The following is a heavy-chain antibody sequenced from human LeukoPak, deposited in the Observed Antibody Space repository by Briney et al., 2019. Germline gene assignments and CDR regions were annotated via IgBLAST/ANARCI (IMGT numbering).Heavy chain of an antibody. CDR1: GFTFSSYE. D-gene: IGHD6-19*01. CDR2: ISSSGSTI. V-gene: IGHV3-48*03. Sequence: GGSLRLSCAASGFTFSSYEMNWVRQAPGKGLEWVSYISSSGSTIYYADSVKGRFTISRDNAKNSLYLQMNSLRAEDTAVYYCARDGIAVAGTDGRHYYYYYYMDVWGKGTTVTISS. J-gene: IGHJ6*03. CDR3: ARDGIAVAGTDGRHYYYYYYMDV.